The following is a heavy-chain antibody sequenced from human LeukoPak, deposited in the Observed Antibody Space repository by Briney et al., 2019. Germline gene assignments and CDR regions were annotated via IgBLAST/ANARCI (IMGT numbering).Heavy chain of an antibody. CDR3: ARLGTYCSSTSCSSP. D-gene: IGHD2-2*01. CDR1: GFTFSSYA. J-gene: IGHJ5*02. CDR2: ISYDGSNK. Sequence: GGSLRLSCAASGFTFSSYAMHWVRQAPGKGLECVAVISYDGSNKYYADSVKGRFTISRDNSKNTLYLQMNSLRAEDTAVYYCARLGTYCSSTSCSSPWGQGTLVTVSS. V-gene: IGHV3-30*01.